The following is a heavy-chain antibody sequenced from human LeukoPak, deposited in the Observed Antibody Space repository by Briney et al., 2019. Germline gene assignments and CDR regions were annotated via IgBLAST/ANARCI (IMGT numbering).Heavy chain of an antibody. D-gene: IGHD6-19*01. Sequence: SETLSLTCAVYGGSFSGYYWSWIRQPPGKGLEWIGEINHSGSTNYNPSLKSRVTLSVDTSKNQFSLKLSSVTAADTAVYYCARIGLIAVAGNSDYWGQGTLVTVSS. J-gene: IGHJ4*02. CDR2: INHSGST. V-gene: IGHV4-34*01. CDR3: ARIGLIAVAGNSDY. CDR1: GGSFSGYY.